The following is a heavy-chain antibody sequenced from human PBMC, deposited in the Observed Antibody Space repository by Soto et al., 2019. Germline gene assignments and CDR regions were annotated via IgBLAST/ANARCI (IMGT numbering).Heavy chain of an antibody. CDR3: ARDRTVTPYEYYYGMDV. CDR1: GFTFSSNA. J-gene: IGHJ6*02. CDR2: ISYDGSNK. D-gene: IGHD4-17*01. V-gene: IGHV3-30-3*01. Sequence: QVHLMESGGGVVQPGRSLRLSCAASGFTFSSNAVHWVRQAPGKGLAWVAVISYDGSNKFYADSVKGRFTISRDNSKNMLYLQMNSLRTEDTAVYYCARDRTVTPYEYYYGMDVWGQGTTVTVSS.